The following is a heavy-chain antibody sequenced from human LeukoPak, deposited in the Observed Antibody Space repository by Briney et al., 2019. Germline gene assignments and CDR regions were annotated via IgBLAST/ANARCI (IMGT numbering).Heavy chain of an antibody. V-gene: IGHV3-23*01. J-gene: IGHJ4*02. CDR1: GFTLGNYA. CDR2: LSASGGST. CDR3: ARLRAGYSVFEY. Sequence: GSLRLSCVASGFTLGNYAMTWVRQAPGKGLEWVSHLSASGGSTYYADSVKGRFTISRDNAKNTLYLQMNSLRAEDTAVYYCARLRAGYSVFEYWGQGTRVTVSS. D-gene: IGHD6-13*01.